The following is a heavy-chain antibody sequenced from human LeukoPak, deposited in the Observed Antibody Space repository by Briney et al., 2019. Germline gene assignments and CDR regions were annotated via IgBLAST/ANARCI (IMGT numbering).Heavy chain of an antibody. CDR3: ATADRGVFDY. V-gene: IGHV4-59*01. Sequence: SETLSLTCTVSGXSISSYYWSWIRQPPGKGLEWIGYVHYSGSTNYNPSLKSRATISLDTSKNQFSLKLSSVTAADTAVFYCATADRGVFDYWGQGTLVTVSS. CDR2: VHYSGST. CDR1: GXSISSYY. D-gene: IGHD1-14*01. J-gene: IGHJ4*02.